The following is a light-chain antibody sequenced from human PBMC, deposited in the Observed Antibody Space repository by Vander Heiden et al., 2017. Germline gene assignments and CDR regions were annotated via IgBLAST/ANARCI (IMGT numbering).Light chain of an antibody. CDR2: AAS. Sequence: RMNQSEYSFSASTGDRVTITYRASQDISRYLDWYQQKPGKAPKLLIYAASTLQSGFPSRFSGSGSGTYFTLTISCLQSEDFATYYGQQEDSYPRTVGQGTKMDIK. J-gene: IGKJ2*01. CDR3: QQEDSYPRT. CDR1: QDISRY. V-gene: IGKV1-8*01.